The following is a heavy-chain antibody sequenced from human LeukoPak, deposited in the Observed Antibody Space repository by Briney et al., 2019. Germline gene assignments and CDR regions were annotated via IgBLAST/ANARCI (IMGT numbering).Heavy chain of an antibody. CDR2: MNPNSGNT. J-gene: IGHJ6*03. D-gene: IGHD3-9*01. CDR1: GYTFTSYD. CDR3: ARSIFPVAYYMDV. Sequence: ASVKVSCKASGYTFTSYDINWVRQAAGQGLEWMGWMNPNSGNTGYAQKFQGRVTITRSTSISTAYMELSSLRSEDTAVYYCARSIFPVAYYMDVWGKGTTVTVSS. V-gene: IGHV1-8*03.